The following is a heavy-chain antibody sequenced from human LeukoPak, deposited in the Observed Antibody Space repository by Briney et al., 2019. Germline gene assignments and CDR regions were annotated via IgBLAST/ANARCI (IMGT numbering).Heavy chain of an antibody. V-gene: IGHV4-39*01. Sequence: SETLSLTCTVSVASISSSSHSWGWLRQPPGKGLEWIATIYYTGTTYYSPSLKSRVNISVDTSKNQFSQRLSSVTAADTAFYYCERHPYSGYQPLYFDYWGQGTLVPVSS. J-gene: IGHJ4*02. D-gene: IGHD5-12*01. CDR1: VASISSSSHS. CDR2: IYYTGTT. CDR3: ERHPYSGYQPLYFDY.